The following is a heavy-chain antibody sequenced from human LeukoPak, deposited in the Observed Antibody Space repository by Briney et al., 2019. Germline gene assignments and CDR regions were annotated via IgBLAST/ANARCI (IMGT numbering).Heavy chain of an antibody. CDR1: GFMFSSNW. V-gene: IGHV3-7*03. CDR3: AKEGRSLQTY. Sequence: GGSLRLSCAASGFMFSSNWMSWVRLAPGKGLEWVANIKEDGTETYYVDSVKGRFTISRDNAKNSLYSQMNSLRVEDTAVYYCAKEGRSLQTYWGQGTLVTVS. CDR2: IKEDGTET. D-gene: IGHD5-24*01. J-gene: IGHJ4*02.